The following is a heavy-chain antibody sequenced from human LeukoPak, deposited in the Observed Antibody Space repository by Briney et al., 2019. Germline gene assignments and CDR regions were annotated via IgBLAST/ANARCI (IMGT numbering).Heavy chain of an antibody. Sequence: ASVKVSCKASGYTFTSYYMHWVRQAPGQGLEWMGIINPSGGSTSYAQKFQGRVTMTRDTSTSTVYMELSSLRSEDTAVYYCARGSIAAAGMGSFDYWGQGTLVTVSS. D-gene: IGHD6-13*01. CDR1: GYTFTSYY. CDR3: ARGSIAAAGMGSFDY. J-gene: IGHJ4*02. V-gene: IGHV1-46*01. CDR2: INPSGGST.